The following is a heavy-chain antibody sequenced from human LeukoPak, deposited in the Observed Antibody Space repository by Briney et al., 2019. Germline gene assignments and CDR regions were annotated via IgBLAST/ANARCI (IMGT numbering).Heavy chain of an antibody. D-gene: IGHD3-10*01. CDR2: INHSGST. CDR3: ARGPRHYYGSGLYYFDY. Sequence: SETLSLTCAVYGGSFSGYYWSWIRQPPGKGLEWIGEINHSGSTNYNPSLKSRVTISVDTSKNQFSLKLSSVTAADTAVYYCARGPRHYYGSGLYYFDYWGQGTLVTVSS. CDR1: GGSFSGYY. V-gene: IGHV4-34*01. J-gene: IGHJ4*02.